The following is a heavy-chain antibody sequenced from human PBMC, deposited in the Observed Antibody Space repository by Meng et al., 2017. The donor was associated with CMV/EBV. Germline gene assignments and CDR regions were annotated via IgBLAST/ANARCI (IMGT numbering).Heavy chain of an antibody. CDR1: GFTFSSYS. CDR2: ISSSSSYI. V-gene: IGHV3-21*01. CDR3: ARVPYGSGSYLGYYGMDV. D-gene: IGHD3-10*01. J-gene: IGHJ6*02. Sequence: LTCAASGFTFSSYSMNWVRQAPGKGLEWVSSISSSSSYIYYADSVKGRFTISRDNAKNSLYLQMNSLRAEDTAVYYCARVPYGSGSYLGYYGMDVWGQGTTVTVSS.